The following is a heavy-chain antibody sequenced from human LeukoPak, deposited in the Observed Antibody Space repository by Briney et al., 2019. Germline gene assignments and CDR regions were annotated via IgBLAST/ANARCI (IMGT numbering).Heavy chain of an antibody. CDR1: GYTFTGYY. Sequence: ASVKVSCKASGYTFTGYYMHWVRQAPGQGLEWMGWINPNSGGTTYAQKFQGRVTMTRDTSISTAYVELSRLRSDDTAVYYCARDLYGSGTFDIWGQGTMVTVSS. V-gene: IGHV1-2*02. D-gene: IGHD3-10*01. J-gene: IGHJ3*02. CDR2: INPNSGGT. CDR3: ARDLYGSGTFDI.